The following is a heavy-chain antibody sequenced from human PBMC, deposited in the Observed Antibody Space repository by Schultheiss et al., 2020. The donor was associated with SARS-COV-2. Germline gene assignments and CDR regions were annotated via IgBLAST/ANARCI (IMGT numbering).Heavy chain of an antibody. CDR1: GGSISSGGHY. J-gene: IGHJ6*02. V-gene: IGHV4-61*08. CDR3: ARRIVVVPAAINYYGMDV. CDR2: INHSGST. D-gene: IGHD2-2*01. Sequence: SETLSLTCTISGGSISSGGHYWSWIRQPPGKGLEWIGEINHSGSTNYNPSLKSRVTISVDTSKNQFSLKLSSVTAADTAVYYCARRIVVVPAAINYYGMDVWGQGTTVTVSS.